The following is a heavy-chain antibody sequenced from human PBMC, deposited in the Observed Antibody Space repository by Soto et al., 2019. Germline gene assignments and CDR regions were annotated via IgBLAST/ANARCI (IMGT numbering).Heavy chain of an antibody. CDR1: GYTFTSYA. J-gene: IGHJ5*02. CDR3: ARDGWYYDFWSGSTGVNNWFDT. V-gene: IGHV1-3*01. CDR2: INAGNGNT. Sequence: ASVKVSCKASGYTFTSYAMHWVRQAPGQRLEWMGWINAGNGNTKYSQKFQGRVTITRDTSASTAYMELSRLRSEDTDVYYCARDGWYYDFWSGSTGVNNWFDTWGQGTLVTVS. D-gene: IGHD3-3*01.